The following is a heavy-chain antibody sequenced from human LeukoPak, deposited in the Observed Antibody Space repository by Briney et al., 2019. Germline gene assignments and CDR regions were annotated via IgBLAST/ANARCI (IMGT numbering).Heavy chain of an antibody. CDR2: INPNSGGT. D-gene: IGHD3-22*01. Sequence: GASVKVSCKASGYTFTSYYMHWVRQAPGQGLEWMGWINPNSGGTNYAQKFQGRVTMTRDTSISTAYMELSRLRSDDTAVYYCARGEGAYYYDSSGPEDYWGQGTLVTVSS. J-gene: IGHJ4*02. CDR3: ARGEGAYYYDSSGPEDY. CDR1: GYTFTSYY. V-gene: IGHV1-2*02.